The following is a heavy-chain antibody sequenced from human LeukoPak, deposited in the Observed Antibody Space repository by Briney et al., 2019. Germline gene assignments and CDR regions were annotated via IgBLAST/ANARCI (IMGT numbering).Heavy chain of an antibody. V-gene: IGHV3-11*01. D-gene: IGHD3-22*01. J-gene: IGHJ3*02. CDR2: ISSSGSTI. Sequence: PGGSLRLSCAASGFTFSDYYMSWLRQAPGKGLEWVSYISSSGSTIYYADSVKGRFTISRDNAKNSLYLQMNSLRAEDTAVYYCARDFWPYYYDSSGSDAFDIWGQGTMVTVSS. CDR1: GFTFSDYY. CDR3: ARDFWPYYYDSSGSDAFDI.